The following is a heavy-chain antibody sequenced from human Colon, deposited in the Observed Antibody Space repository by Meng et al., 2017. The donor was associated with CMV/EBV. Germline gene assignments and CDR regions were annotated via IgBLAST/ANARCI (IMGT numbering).Heavy chain of an antibody. CDR2: ISNSGSTI. D-gene: IGHD2/OR15-2a*01. CDR1: GFTFTNYY. CDR3: AKDRTCNS. V-gene: IGHV3-11*01. J-gene: IGHJ5*02. Sequence: GESLKISCAASGFTFTNYYMNWIRQAPGKGLEWVSLISNSGSTISYAASVKGRFTISRDNAKNSLYLQMNSLRAEDTAVYYCAKDRTCNSWGQGTLVTVSS.